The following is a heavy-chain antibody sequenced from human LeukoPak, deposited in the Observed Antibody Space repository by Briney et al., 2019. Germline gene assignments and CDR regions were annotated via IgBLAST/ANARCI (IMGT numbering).Heavy chain of an antibody. CDR1: GFTFSSYW. J-gene: IGHJ3*02. CDR3: ASTPDIVVVPAAIDAFDI. CDR2: IKQDGSEK. D-gene: IGHD2-2*01. Sequence: PGGSLRLSCAASGFTFSSYWMSWVRQAPGKGLEWVANIKQDGSEKYYVDSVKGRFTISRDNAKNSLYLQMNSLRAEDTAVYYCASTPDIVVVPAAIDAFDIWGQGTMVTVSS. V-gene: IGHV3-7*01.